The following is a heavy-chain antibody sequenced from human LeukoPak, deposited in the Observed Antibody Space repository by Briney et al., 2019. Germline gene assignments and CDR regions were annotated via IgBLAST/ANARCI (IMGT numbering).Heavy chain of an antibody. CDR1: GFTFSSYA. CDR2: ISYDGSNK. J-gene: IGHJ6*03. CDR3: ARDGWFEELLRGYMDV. V-gene: IGHV3-30*01. Sequence: GGSLRLSCAASGFTFSSYAMHWVRQAPGKGLEWVAVISYDGSNKYYADSVKGRFTISRDNSKNTLYLQMNSLRAEDTAVYYCARDGWFEELLRGYMDVWGKGTTVTVSS. D-gene: IGHD3-10*01.